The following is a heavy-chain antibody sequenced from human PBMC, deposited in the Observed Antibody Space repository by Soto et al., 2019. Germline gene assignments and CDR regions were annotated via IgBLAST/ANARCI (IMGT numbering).Heavy chain of an antibody. CDR3: ARGRYSYRLNFEY. V-gene: IGHV4-30-2*01. CDR1: GVSISSGGYS. CDR2: IYHSGST. D-gene: IGHD5-18*01. Sequence: SETLSLTCAASGVSISSGGYSWSWIRQPPWKGLEWIGYIYHSGSTYYNPSLKSRVTISVDRSKNQFSLKLSSVTAADTAVYYCARGRYSYRLNFEYWGQGTLVTVSS. J-gene: IGHJ4*02.